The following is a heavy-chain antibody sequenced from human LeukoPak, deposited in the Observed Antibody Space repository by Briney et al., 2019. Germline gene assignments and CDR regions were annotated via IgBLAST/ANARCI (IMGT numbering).Heavy chain of an antibody. V-gene: IGHV3-23*01. J-gene: IGHJ3*02. CDR3: AKGPGYCSTTGCPGDAFDI. CDR1: GFTFSSYA. D-gene: IGHD2-2*03. Sequence: GGSLRLSCAASGFTFSSYAMSWVRQAPGKGLEWVSAISGSGASAYYADSVKGRFTISRDNSKNTLYLQMNSLRVEDTAVYYYAKGPGYCSTTGCPGDAFDIWGQGTMVTVSS. CDR2: ISGSGASA.